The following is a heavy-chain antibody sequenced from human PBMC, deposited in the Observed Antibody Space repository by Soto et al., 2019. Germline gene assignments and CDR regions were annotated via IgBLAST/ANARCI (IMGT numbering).Heavy chain of an antibody. J-gene: IGHJ4*01. CDR1: GLTLSSYA. D-gene: IGHD3-16*02. Sequence: GGYLGLSCAAYGLTLSSYAMSWVRQAPGKGLEWVSAISGSGGSTYYADSVKGRFTISRDNSKNTLYLQMNSLRAEDTAVYYCAKDFQYDYIWGSYRSYFDYWVHGT. CDR3: AKDFQYDYIWGSYRSYFDY. CDR2: ISGSGGST. V-gene: IGHV3-23*01.